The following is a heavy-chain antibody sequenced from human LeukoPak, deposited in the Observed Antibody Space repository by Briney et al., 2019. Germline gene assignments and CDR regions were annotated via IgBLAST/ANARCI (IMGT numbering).Heavy chain of an antibody. Sequence: SVKVSCKASGGTFSNYAISWVRQAPGQGLEWMGGIIPIFGTVDYAQKFQDRVTITADESTSTAYMELSSLRSEDTAVYYCASGRDGYGYAFDIWGQGTMVTVSS. CDR3: ASGRDGYGYAFDI. V-gene: IGHV1-69*13. J-gene: IGHJ3*02. D-gene: IGHD5-24*01. CDR2: IIPIFGTV. CDR1: GGTFSNYA.